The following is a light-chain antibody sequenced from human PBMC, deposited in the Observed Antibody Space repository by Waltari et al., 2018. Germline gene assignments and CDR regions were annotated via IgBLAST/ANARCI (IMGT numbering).Light chain of an antibody. V-gene: IGKV4-1*01. CDR2: WAS. J-gene: IGKJ2*01. CDR1: QRVLYSSNNKNY. Sequence: DIVIIQSPDSLAVSLGERATINCKSSQRVLYSSNNKNYLAWYQQKPGQPPKLLIYWASTRESGVPDRFSGSGSGTDFTLTISSLQAEDVAVYYCQQYYSTPPPTFGQGTKLEIK. CDR3: QQYYSTPPPT.